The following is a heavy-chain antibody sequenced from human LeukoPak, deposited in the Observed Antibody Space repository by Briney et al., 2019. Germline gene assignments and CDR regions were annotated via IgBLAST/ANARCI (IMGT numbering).Heavy chain of an antibody. D-gene: IGHD6-6*01. Sequence: SETLSLTCTVSGGSISSYFWSWIRQPPGMGLEWIGYIYYSGSTSYNPFLKSRVTISLDTSKNQLSLKLTSVTAADTAVYYCARAGYSSSSGFDYWGQGTLVTVSS. CDR3: ARAGYSSSSGFDY. CDR2: IYYSGST. J-gene: IGHJ4*02. CDR1: GGSISSYF. V-gene: IGHV4-59*01.